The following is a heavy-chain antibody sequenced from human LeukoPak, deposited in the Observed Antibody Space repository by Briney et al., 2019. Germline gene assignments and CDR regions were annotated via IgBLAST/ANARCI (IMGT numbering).Heavy chain of an antibody. CDR1: GGSIRSSNYY. V-gene: IGHV4-39*01. D-gene: IGHD6-6*01. J-gene: IGHJ4*02. Sequence: PSETLSLTCTVSGGSIRSSNYYWDWIRQPPGKGFEWIGSIPYSGTTYYNPSLKSRVTISVDTSKNQFSLKLSSVIAADTAVYYCARQYDYGSSSRVDSWGQGTLVTVSS. CDR2: IPYSGTT. CDR3: ARQYDYGSSSRVDS.